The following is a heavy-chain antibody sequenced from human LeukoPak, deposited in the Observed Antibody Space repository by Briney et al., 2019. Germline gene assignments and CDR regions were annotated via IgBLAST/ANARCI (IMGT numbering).Heavy chain of an antibody. J-gene: IGHJ4*02. D-gene: IGHD6-13*01. CDR3: ADRSSSFVY. CDR2: ISGSGGST. Sequence: GGSLRLSCAASGFTFSSYWMHWVRQAPGKGLEWVSAISGSGGSTYYADSVKGRFTISRDNSRNTLYLQMNSLRAEDTAVYYCADRSSSFVYWGQGTLVTVSS. CDR1: GFTFSSYW. V-gene: IGHV3-23*01.